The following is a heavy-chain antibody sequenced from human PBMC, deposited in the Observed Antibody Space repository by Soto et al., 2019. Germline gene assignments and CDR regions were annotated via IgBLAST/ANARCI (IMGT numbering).Heavy chain of an antibody. CDR3: AKDRESYTSSSYFFDY. CDR2: ISYDGSHT. CDR1: GFTFSSYG. Sequence: QVQLVESGGGVVQPGRSLRLSCAASGFTFSSYGMHWVRQAPGKGLECVAVISYDGSHTYYADSVKGRFTSSRDNSKNTLYLQMNRLRAEDTAVYYCAKDRESYTSSSYFFDYWGQGTLVTVSS. D-gene: IGHD6-6*01. V-gene: IGHV3-30*18. J-gene: IGHJ4*02.